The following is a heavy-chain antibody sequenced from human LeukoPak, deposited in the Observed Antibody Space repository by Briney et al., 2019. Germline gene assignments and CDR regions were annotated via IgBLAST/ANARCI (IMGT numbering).Heavy chain of an antibody. CDR3: ARDGELLVDY. D-gene: IGHD1-26*01. V-gene: IGHV3-11*01. J-gene: IGHJ4*02. Sequence: LSLTCTVSGGSISSGDYYWSWIRQAPGKGLEWVSYISSSGSTIYYADSVKGRFTISRDNAKNSLYLQMNSLRAEDTAVYYCARDGELLVDYWGQGTLVTVSS. CDR1: GGSISSGDYY. CDR2: ISSSGSTI.